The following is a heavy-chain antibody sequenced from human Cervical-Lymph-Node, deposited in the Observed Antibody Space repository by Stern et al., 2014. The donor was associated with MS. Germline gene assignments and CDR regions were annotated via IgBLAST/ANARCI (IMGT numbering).Heavy chain of an antibody. Sequence: VQLVESGGGVVQPGRSLRLSCAASGFTFSSYGMHWVRQAPGKGLEWVAVISYDGSNKYYADSVKGRFTISRDNSKNTLYLQMNRLRAEDTAVYYCARRLGYCSGGSCRHYYYGMDVWGQGTTVTVSS. CDR2: ISYDGSNK. J-gene: IGHJ6*02. CDR3: ARRLGYCSGGSCRHYYYGMDV. CDR1: GFTFSSYG. V-gene: IGHV3-30*03. D-gene: IGHD2-15*01.